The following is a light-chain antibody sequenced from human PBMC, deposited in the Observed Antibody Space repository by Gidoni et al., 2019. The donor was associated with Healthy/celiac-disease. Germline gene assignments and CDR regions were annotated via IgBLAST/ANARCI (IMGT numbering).Light chain of an antibody. V-gene: IGKV1-33*01. J-gene: IGKJ4*01. CDR1: QDISNY. CDR3: QQYDNLLT. Sequence: DIQMTQSPSSLSASVGDRVTITCQASQDISNYLNWYQQKPGKAPKLLLYDASNLETGVPSRFSGSGSGTDFTFTISSLQPEEIATYYCQQYDNLLTFGGGTKVEIK. CDR2: DAS.